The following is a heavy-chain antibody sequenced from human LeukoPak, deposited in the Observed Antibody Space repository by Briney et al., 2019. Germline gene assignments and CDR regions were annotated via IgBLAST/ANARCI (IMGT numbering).Heavy chain of an antibody. Sequence: PSETLSLTCAVYGVSFSGYYWSWIRQPPGKGLEWIGEINHSGSTNYNPSLKSRVTISVDTSKNQFSLKLSSVTAADTAVYYCARGKQQLSFYYYYYYMDVWGKGTTVTVSS. J-gene: IGHJ6*03. CDR1: GVSFSGYY. V-gene: IGHV4-34*01. CDR2: INHSGST. D-gene: IGHD6-13*01. CDR3: ARGKQQLSFYYYYYYMDV.